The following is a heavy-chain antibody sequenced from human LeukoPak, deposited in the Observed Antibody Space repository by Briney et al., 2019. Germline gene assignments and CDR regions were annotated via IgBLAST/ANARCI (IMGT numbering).Heavy chain of an antibody. Sequence: SETLSLTCTVSGGSISSYYWSWIRQPPGKGLEWTRYIYYSGSTNYNPSLKSRVTISVDTSKNQFSLKLSSVTAADTAVYYCARGVRYFDWLLSSRSRNWFDPWGQGTLVTVSS. V-gene: IGHV4-59*08. CDR2: IYYSGST. D-gene: IGHD3-9*01. CDR1: GGSISSYY. CDR3: ARGVRYFDWLLSSRSRNWFDP. J-gene: IGHJ5*02.